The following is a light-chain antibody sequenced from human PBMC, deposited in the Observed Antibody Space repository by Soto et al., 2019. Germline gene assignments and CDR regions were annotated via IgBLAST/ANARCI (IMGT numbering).Light chain of an antibody. CDR1: SSDVGNYNY. J-gene: IGLJ1*01. V-gene: IGLV2-14*01. Sequence: QSVLTQPPSVSAAPGQKVTISCTGTSSDVGNYNYVSWYQQHPGKAPKLMIFEVSNRPSGVSNRFSGSKSGNTASLTISGLQAEDEADYYCSSYTTISTRYVFGTGTKLTVL. CDR3: SSYTTISTRYV. CDR2: EVS.